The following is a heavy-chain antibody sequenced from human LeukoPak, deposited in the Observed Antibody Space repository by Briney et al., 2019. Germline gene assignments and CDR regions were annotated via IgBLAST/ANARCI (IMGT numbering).Heavy chain of an antibody. CDR1: GFTFSSYW. J-gene: IGHJ5*02. V-gene: IGHV3-7*01. CDR2: EKQDGSEK. D-gene: IGHD2-2*01. Sequence: GGSLRLSCAASGFTFSSYWMSWVRPPPGRGREGWANEKQDGSEKYYVDSVKDRYTISRDNAKNSLYLQMNSLRAEDTAVYYCARDDCSSISCYHNWFDPWGQGTLVTVSS. CDR3: ARDDCSSISCYHNWFDP.